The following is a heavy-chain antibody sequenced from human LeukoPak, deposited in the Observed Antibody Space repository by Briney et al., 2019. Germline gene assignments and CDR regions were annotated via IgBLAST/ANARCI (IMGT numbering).Heavy chain of an antibody. D-gene: IGHD2-2*01. CDR3: ARDIVVPAAISPFMDYYYYMDV. V-gene: IGHV4-4*07. Sequence: PSETLSLTCTVSGGSISSYCWSWIRQPAGKGLEWIGRIYTSGSTNHNPSLKSRVTMSVDTSKNQFSLKLSSVTAADTAVYYCARDIVVPAAISPFMDYYYYMDVWGKGTTVTVSS. CDR1: GGSISSYC. CDR2: IYTSGST. J-gene: IGHJ6*03.